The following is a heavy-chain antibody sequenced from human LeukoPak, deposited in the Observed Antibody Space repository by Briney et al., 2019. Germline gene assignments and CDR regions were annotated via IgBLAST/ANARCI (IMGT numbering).Heavy chain of an antibody. CDR1: GYTFTRYG. CDR3: AREGLDILTGYPHDY. V-gene: IGHV1-18*01. D-gene: IGHD3-9*01. J-gene: IGHJ4*02. CDR2: ISAYNGNT. Sequence: GASVKGSCKASGYTFTRYGISWVRQAPGKGLEWMGWISAYNGNTDYAQKLHGRVTLTTGTSTSIAYMELRSLRSDDTAVYYCAREGLDILTGYPHDYWGQGTLVTVSS.